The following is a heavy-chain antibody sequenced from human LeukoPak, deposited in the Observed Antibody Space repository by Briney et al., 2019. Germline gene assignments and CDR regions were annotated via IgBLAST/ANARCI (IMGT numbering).Heavy chain of an antibody. V-gene: IGHV1-69*13. D-gene: IGHD3-22*01. J-gene: IGHJ4*02. CDR2: IIPIFGTA. CDR3: AKDQLYPVYYDSSGFDY. Sequence: SVKVSCKASGGTFSSYAISWVRQAPGQGLEWMGGIIPIFGTANYAQKFQGRVTITADESTSTAYMELSSLRSEDTAVYYCAKDQLYPVYYDSSGFDYWGQGTLVTVSS. CDR1: GGTFSSYA.